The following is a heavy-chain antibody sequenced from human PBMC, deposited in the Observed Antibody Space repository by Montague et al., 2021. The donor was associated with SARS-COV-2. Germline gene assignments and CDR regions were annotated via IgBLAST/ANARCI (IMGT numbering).Heavy chain of an antibody. V-gene: IGHV4-59*01. CDR2: IYYSGST. Sequence: SETLSLTCTVSGGSISRYYWNWIRQPPGKGLEWIAYIYYSGSTNXNPSLKSRVTISVDTSKNQFSLKLSSVTAADTAVYYCARSRENYNSLTGYPYYFDYWGQGTLVTVSS. CDR3: ARSRENYNSLTGYPYYFDY. D-gene: IGHD3-9*01. CDR1: GGSISRYY. J-gene: IGHJ4*02.